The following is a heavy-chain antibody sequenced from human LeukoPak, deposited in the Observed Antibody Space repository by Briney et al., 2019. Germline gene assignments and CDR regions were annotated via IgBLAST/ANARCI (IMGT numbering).Heavy chain of an antibody. D-gene: IGHD1-1*01. J-gene: IGHJ3*01. Sequence: ASETLSLTCTVSGGSIRNSYWSWVRQPPGKGLEWIGYISYRGDTSYNPSLKSRVTISEDTSKNQFSLKLSSVTAADTAVYFCARHISYVNAWTTLWGQGTMVTVSS. CDR1: GGSIRNSY. CDR2: ISYRGDT. V-gene: IGHV4-59*08. CDR3: ARHISYVNAWTTL.